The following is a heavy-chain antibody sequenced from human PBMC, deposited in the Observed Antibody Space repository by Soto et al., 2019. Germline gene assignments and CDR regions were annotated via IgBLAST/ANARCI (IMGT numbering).Heavy chain of an antibody. J-gene: IGHJ4*02. V-gene: IGHV1-46*01. CDR2: INPSGGST. D-gene: IGHD3-3*01. CDR3: ARDENRITIFGVVIMSYFDY. Sequence: GASVKVSCKASGYTFTSYYMHWVRQAPGQGLEWMGIINPSGGSTSYAQKFQGRVTMTRDTSTSTVYLELSSLRSEDTAVYYCARDENRITIFGVVIMSYFDYWGQGTLVTVSS. CDR1: GYTFTSYY.